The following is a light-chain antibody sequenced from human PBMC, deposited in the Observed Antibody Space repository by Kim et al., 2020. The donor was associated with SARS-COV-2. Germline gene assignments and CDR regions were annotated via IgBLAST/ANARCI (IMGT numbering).Light chain of an antibody. J-gene: IGLJ3*02. CDR3: AAWDDSLSGRV. Sequence: GQKAIISCSGSSSNIGSNDVYCYQQLPGTAPHLLIYRNNQRPAGGPDRFSGSKSGTSASLAISGLRSEDEADYYCAAWDDSLSGRVFGGGTQLTVL. V-gene: IGLV1-47*01. CDR1: SSNIGSND. CDR2: RNN.